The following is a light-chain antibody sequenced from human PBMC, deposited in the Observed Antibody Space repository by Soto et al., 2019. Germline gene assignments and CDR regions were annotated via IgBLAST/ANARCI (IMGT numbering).Light chain of an antibody. CDR2: DAS. Sequence: DFQMTQSPSSLSSSVGDRVTITCQSRQDISNYLDWYQQKPGKAPKLLIYDASNLETGVPSGFSGRLSGTEFTFTISRLQPEDMAADYCQQYGNPPPYNFSKGTNLEVK. CDR1: QDISNY. J-gene: IGKJ2*01. CDR3: QQYGNPPPYN. V-gene: IGKV1-33*01.